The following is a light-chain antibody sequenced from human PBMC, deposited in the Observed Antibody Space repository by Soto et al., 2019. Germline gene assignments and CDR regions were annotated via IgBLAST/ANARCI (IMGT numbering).Light chain of an antibody. CDR1: SSDIGGYRY. J-gene: IGLJ2*01. V-gene: IGLV2-14*03. CDR2: DVT. CDR3: TSYTSDSSVI. Sequence: QSALTQPASVSGSPGQSVTISCTGTSSDIGGYRYVSWYQQRPGKAPKLMIYDVTNRPSGVSNRFSGSKSGNTASLTISGLQAEDEADYYCTSYTSDSSVIFGGGTKRTVL.